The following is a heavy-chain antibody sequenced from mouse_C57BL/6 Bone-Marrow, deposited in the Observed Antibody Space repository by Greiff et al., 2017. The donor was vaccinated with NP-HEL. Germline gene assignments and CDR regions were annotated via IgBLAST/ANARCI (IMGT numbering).Heavy chain of an antibody. Sequence: VQLQQSGAELVRPGASVKLSCTASGFNIKDDYMHWVKQRPEQGLEWIGWIDPENGDTEYASKFQGKATITADTSSNTAYLQLSSLTSEDTAVYYCTGGNYGDFDYWGQGTTLTVSS. CDR3: TGGNYGDFDY. D-gene: IGHD2-1*01. CDR1: GFNIKDDY. J-gene: IGHJ2*01. CDR2: IDPENGDT. V-gene: IGHV14-4*01.